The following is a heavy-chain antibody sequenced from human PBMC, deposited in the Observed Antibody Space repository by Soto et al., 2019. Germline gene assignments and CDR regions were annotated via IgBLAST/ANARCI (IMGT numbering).Heavy chain of an antibody. CDR3: AKDWCSGTTCYCLEN. CDR1: GFTFSSYA. D-gene: IGHD1-7*01. CDR2: VSGSSGSK. V-gene: IGHV3-23*01. Sequence: EVQLLESGGGLVQRGGSLRLSCAASGFTFSSYAMSWVRQAPGKGLEWVSSVSGSSGSKSYADSVKGRFTISRDNSKSTVYLQMNSLRAEDTAVYFCAKDWCSGTTCYCLENWGQGTLVTVSS. J-gene: IGHJ4*02.